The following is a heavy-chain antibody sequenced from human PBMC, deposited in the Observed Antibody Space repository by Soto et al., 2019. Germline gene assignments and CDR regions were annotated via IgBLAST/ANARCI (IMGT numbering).Heavy chain of an antibody. CDR3: AREVGYYDSSGYPSGY. J-gene: IGHJ4*02. D-gene: IGHD3-22*01. CDR1: GGAISSGDYY. CDR2: IYYSGST. Sequence: PAETLSLTCTVSGGAISSGDYYLVGIRQPPWKGLEWIGYIYYSGSTYYNPSLKSRVTISVDTSKNQFSLKLSSVTAADTAVYYCAREVGYYDSSGYPSGYWGQGTLVTVSS. V-gene: IGHV4-30-4*01.